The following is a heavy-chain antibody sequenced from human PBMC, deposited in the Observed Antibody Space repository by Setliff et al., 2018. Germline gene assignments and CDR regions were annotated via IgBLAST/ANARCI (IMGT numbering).Heavy chain of an antibody. CDR1: GGSISSYY. D-gene: IGHD6-19*01. Sequence: PSETLSLTCTVSGGSISSYYWSWIRQPPGKGLEWIGYVYTSGSTNYNPSLKSRVTISVDTSKSQFSLKLSSVTAADTAVYYCASSPRQWLAHYFDYWGQGTLVTVSS. J-gene: IGHJ4*02. CDR2: VYTSGST. CDR3: ASSPRQWLAHYFDY. V-gene: IGHV4-4*08.